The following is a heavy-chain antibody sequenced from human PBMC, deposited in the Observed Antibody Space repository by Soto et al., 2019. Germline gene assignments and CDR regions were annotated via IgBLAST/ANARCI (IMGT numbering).Heavy chain of an antibody. CDR2: ISGSGGST. V-gene: IGHV3-23*01. J-gene: IGHJ4*02. Sequence: GGSLRLSCAASGFTFSSYAMSWVHQAPGKGLEWVSAISGSGGSTYYADSVKGRFTISRDNSKNTLYLQMNSLRAEDTAVYYCAKRGLYSGYDFDSDYWGQGTLVTVSS. CDR1: GFTFSSYA. CDR3: AKRGLYSGYDFDSDY. D-gene: IGHD5-12*01.